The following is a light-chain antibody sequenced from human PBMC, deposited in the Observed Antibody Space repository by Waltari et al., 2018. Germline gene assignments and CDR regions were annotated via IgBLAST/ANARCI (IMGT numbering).Light chain of an antibody. CDR2: SAS. Sequence: IQMTQSPSSLSASIGDTVTITCRASRDIANNLNWYQQQSGKAPKLLIYSASRLQSAVPSLFSGNGSGTAFSLTISSLQPEDFATYYCLQGYDFPCTFGRGTKVEIK. V-gene: IGKV1-6*02. J-gene: IGKJ4*01. CDR3: LQGYDFPCT. CDR1: RDIANN.